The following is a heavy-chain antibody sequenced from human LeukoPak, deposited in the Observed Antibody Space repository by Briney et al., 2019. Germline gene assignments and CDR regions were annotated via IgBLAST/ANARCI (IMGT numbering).Heavy chain of an antibody. D-gene: IGHD4-17*01. CDR2: VYYSGHT. V-gene: IGHV4-61*08. CDR1: GGSISSGGYY. Sequence: SETLSLTCTVSGGSISSGGYYWSWIRQHPGKGLEWIGYVYYSGHTNYNPSVKSRVTISVDTSKSQFSLKLTSVAAADTAVYYCARGTVTIDYFDHWGQGTLVTVSS. J-gene: IGHJ4*02. CDR3: ARGTVTIDYFDH.